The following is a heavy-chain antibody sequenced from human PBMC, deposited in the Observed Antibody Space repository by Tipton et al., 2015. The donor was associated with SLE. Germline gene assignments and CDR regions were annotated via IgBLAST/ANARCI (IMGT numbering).Heavy chain of an antibody. J-gene: IGHJ3*02. Sequence: LRLSCTVSGGSISSHYWSWIRQPPGKGLEWIGYIYNSGSGNYNPSLKSRVTISVDTSKNQFSLKLSSVSAADTAVYYCARSDYYEGSGYYSYAFDIWGQGPLAPVFS. CDR2: IYNSGSG. V-gene: IGHV4-59*11. CDR1: GGSISSHY. CDR3: ARSDYYEGSGYYSYAFDI. D-gene: IGHD3-22*01.